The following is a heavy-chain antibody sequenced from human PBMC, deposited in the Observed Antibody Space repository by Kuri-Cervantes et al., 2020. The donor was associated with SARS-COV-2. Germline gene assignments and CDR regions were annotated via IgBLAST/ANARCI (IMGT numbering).Heavy chain of an antibody. Sequence: GESLKISCAASGFTFSSYSMNWVRQAPGKGLEWVSSISSSSSYIYYADSVKGRFTIFRDNAKNSLYLQMNSLRAEDTAVYYCARDRISSGWYVGYYFDYWGQGTLVTVSS. J-gene: IGHJ4*02. V-gene: IGHV3-21*01. CDR1: GFTFSSYS. CDR2: ISSSSSYI. CDR3: ARDRISSGWYVGYYFDY. D-gene: IGHD6-19*01.